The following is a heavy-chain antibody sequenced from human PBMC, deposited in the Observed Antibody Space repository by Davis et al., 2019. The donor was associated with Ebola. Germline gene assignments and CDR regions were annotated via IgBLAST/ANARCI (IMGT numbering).Heavy chain of an antibody. J-gene: IGHJ2*01. D-gene: IGHD3-22*01. V-gene: IGHV4-59*11. CDR2: GYYGGRT. CDR1: GGSIRNHY. CDR3: ARSVFYDSTGYFVHWYYNL. Sequence: SETLSLTCTVSGGSIRNHYWSWIRQSPGKGLEWIGYGYYGGRTDYNPSLKSRALISVDTSKNHFSLSLSSVTAADTAIYYCARSVFYDSTGYFVHWYYNLWGRGTLVTVSS.